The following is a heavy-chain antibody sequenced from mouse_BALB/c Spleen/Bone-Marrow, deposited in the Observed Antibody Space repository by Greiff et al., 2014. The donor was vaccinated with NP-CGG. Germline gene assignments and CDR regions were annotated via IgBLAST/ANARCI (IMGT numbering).Heavy chain of an antibody. D-gene: IGHD1-1*01. V-gene: IGHV14-3*02. J-gene: IGHJ1*01. CDR3: TRPSFYYGSSYWYFDV. CDR1: GFNIKDTY. Sequence: EVHLVESGSELVKPGASVKLSCTASGFNIKDTYMHWVKQRPEQGLEWIGRIDPANGDTKYDPKFQGKATITADTSSNTAYLQLSSLTSEDTAVYYCTRPSFYYGSSYWYFDVWGAGTTVTVSP. CDR2: IDPANGDT.